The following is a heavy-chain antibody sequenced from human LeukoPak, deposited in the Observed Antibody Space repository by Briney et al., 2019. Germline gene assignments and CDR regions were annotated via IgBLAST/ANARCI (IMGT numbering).Heavy chain of an antibody. CDR1: GFTFSSYW. J-gene: IGHJ3*02. V-gene: IGHV3-7*01. CDR3: ARDRPGGVALDAFDI. Sequence: PEGSLRLSCAASGFTFSSYWMSWVRQAPGRGLEWVANIKQDGSEKYYVDSVKGRFTISRDNAKNSLYLQMNSLRAEDTAVYYCARDRPGGVALDAFDIWGQGTMVTVSS. CDR2: IKQDGSEK. D-gene: IGHD3-3*01.